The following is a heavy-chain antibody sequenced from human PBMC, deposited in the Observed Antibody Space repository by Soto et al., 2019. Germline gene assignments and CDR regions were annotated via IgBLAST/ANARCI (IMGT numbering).Heavy chain of an antibody. D-gene: IGHD2-15*01. CDR2: ISAYNGNT. Sequence: ASVKVSCKASGYTFTSYGISWVRQAPGQGLEWMGWISAYNGNTNYAQKLQGRVTMTTDTSTGTAYMELRSLRSDDTAVYYCARDSLDCSGGSCYDHYGMDVWGQGTTVTVSS. CDR1: GYTFTSYG. J-gene: IGHJ6*02. CDR3: ARDSLDCSGGSCYDHYGMDV. V-gene: IGHV1-18*01.